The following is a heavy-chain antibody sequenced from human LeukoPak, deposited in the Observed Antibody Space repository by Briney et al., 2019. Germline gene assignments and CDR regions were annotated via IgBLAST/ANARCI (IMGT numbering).Heavy chain of an antibody. CDR1: GFTFSSYA. D-gene: IGHD3-3*01. J-gene: IGHJ4*02. V-gene: IGHV3-23*01. CDR3: AKARLYYDFWSGYPPIDY. Sequence: PGGSLRLSCAASGFTFSSYAMSWVRQAPGKGLEWVSAISGSGGSTYYAGSVKGRFTISRDNSKNTLYLQMNSLRAEDTAVYYCAKARLYYDFWSGYPPIDYWGQGTLVTVSS. CDR2: ISGSGGST.